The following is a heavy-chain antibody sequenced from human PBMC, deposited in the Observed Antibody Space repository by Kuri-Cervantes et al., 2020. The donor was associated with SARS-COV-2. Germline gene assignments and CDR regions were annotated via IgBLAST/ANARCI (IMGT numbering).Heavy chain of an antibody. D-gene: IGHD1-26*01. Sequence: GSLRLSCAASGFTFSSYAMSWVRQAPGKGLEWIGSIYYSGSTYYNPSLKSRVTISVDTSKNQFSLKLSSVTAADTAVYYCARHEWEPYYFDYWGQGTLVTVSS. V-gene: IGHV4-39*01. CDR2: IYYSGST. CDR1: GFTFSSYA. J-gene: IGHJ4*02. CDR3: ARHEWEPYYFDY.